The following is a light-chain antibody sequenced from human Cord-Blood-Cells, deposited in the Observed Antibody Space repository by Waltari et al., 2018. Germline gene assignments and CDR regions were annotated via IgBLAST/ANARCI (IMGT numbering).Light chain of an antibody. V-gene: IGKV1-39*01. CDR1: QSISSD. J-gene: IGKJ2*01. CDR2: AAA. CDR3: RQSYSTPYT. Sequence: DIQMTQSPSSRSASVGGRVTITCRASQSISSDLNWYQQKPGKAPKLLIYAAASLQSGVATMFSGSGSGTEFTLTISSLRPEDFATNCCRQSYSTPYTFGQGTKLEIK.